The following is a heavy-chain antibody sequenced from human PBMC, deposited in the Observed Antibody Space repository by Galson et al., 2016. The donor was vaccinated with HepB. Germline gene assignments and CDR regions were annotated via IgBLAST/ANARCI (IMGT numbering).Heavy chain of an antibody. D-gene: IGHD3-22*01. CDR3: DNSGYWHYCDY. CDR1: GGSISSSGFY. Sequence: CTVSGGSISSSGFYWGWIRQPPGKGLEWIASIYYSGSTYYNPSLKSRVTISVDTSKNQFSLKLSSVTAADTAVYYYDNSGYWHYCDYWGQGTLVTVSS. CDR2: IYYSGST. V-gene: IGHV4-39*01. J-gene: IGHJ4*02.